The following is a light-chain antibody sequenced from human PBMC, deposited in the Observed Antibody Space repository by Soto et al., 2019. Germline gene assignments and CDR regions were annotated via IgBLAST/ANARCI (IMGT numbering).Light chain of an antibody. CDR3: LQRSNWPQA. CDR2: DAS. J-gene: IGKJ1*01. V-gene: IGKV3-11*01. Sequence: IVLTQSPATLSLYPGDRATLSCRASQSVCSSLTWYPPKPGQAPRLLMYDASTRATGIPARFSGSGSGKDFTLNISRLEPEEFASYYCLQRSNWPQAFCQGTQVEFQ. CDR1: QSVCSS.